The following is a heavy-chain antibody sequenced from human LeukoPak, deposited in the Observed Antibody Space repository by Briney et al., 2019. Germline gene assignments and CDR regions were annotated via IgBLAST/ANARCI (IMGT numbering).Heavy chain of an antibody. Sequence: PSGALSVTCAVSGGSISSDKWWTWFRQPPGKGLEWIGEVHLDGRTNYNPSLRSRLIMSADLPEDHISLKLTSVTAADTAVYYCAREGGLYRPLDYSGQGTLVTVSS. V-gene: IGHV4-4*02. CDR1: GGSISSDKW. CDR2: VHLDGRT. D-gene: IGHD2-2*01. J-gene: IGHJ4*02. CDR3: AREGGLYRPLDY.